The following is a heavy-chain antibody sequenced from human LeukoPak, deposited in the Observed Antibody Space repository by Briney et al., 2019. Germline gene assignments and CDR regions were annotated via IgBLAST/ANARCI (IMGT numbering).Heavy chain of an antibody. V-gene: IGHV1-2*02. CDR3: ARGLCDYGSGSCHRAEADFDY. Sequence: ASVKVSCKASGYTFTGYYMHWVRQAPGQGLEWMGWINPNSGGTNYAQKFQGRVTMTRDTSISTAYMELSRLRSDDTAVYYCARGLCDYGSGSCHRAEADFDYWGQRTLVTVSS. J-gene: IGHJ4*02. CDR2: INPNSGGT. CDR1: GYTFTGYY. D-gene: IGHD3-10*01.